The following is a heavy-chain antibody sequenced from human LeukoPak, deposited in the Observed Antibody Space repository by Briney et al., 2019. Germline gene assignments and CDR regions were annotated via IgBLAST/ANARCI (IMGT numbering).Heavy chain of an antibody. CDR2: IKQDGSET. J-gene: IGHJ4*02. V-gene: IGHV3-7*03. CDR1: GFTSGIYA. D-gene: IGHD3-16*02. CDR3: ARDPSNTSGRYTYFDY. Sequence: GGSLRLSCAASGFTSGIYAVSWVRQAPGKGLEWVAEIKQDGSETGYVDSVKGRFTISRDNAKNSMCLQINSLRAEDTAVYYCARDPSNTSGRYTYFDYWGQGTLVTVSS.